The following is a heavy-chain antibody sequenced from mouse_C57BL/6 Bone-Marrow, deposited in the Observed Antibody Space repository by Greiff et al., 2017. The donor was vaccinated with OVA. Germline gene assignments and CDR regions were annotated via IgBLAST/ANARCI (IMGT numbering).Heavy chain of an antibody. CDR2: IHPNSGST. V-gene: IGHV1-64*01. Sequence: QVQLKQPGAELVKPGASVKLSCKASGYTFTSYWMHWVKQRPGQGLEWIGMIHPNSGSTNYNEKFKSKATLTVDKSSSTAYMQLSSLTSEDSAVYYCARKGYYYGSSYRWFAYWGQGTLVTVSA. J-gene: IGHJ3*01. CDR3: ARKGYYYGSSYRWFAY. CDR1: GYTFTSYW. D-gene: IGHD1-1*01.